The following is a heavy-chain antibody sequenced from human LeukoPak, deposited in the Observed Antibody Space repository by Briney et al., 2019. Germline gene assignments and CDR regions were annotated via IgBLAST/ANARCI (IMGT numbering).Heavy chain of an antibody. CDR3: ARSSVVTAMVHPAY. Sequence: SVKVSCKASGGTFSSYTISWVRQAPGQGLEWMGGIIPIFGTAKYAQKFQGRVTITADTSTSTAYVELSSLRSEDTAVYYCARSSVVTAMVHPAYWGQGTLVTVSS. V-gene: IGHV1-69*06. CDR1: GGTFSSYT. CDR2: IIPIFGTA. J-gene: IGHJ4*02. D-gene: IGHD2-21*02.